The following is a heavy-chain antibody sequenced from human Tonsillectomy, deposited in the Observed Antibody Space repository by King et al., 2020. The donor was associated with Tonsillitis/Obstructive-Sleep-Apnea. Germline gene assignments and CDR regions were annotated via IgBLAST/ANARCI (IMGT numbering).Heavy chain of an antibody. V-gene: IGHV2-70*01. CDR3: ARALYSGEGYYYGLDV. CDR2: IHWDDDK. CDR1: GFSLSTTGMC. Sequence: VTLKESGPALVKPTQTLTLTCTFSGFSLSTTGMCVNWIRQPPGRALEWLALIHWDDDKYYSTSLKTRLTISKDTSENPVFLTMTNMDPVDTATYYCARALYSGEGYYYGLDVWGQGTKVTVYS. J-gene: IGHJ6*02. D-gene: IGHD1-26*01.